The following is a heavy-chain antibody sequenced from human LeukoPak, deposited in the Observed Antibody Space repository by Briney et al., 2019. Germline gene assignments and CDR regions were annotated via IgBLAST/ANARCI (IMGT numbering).Heavy chain of an antibody. CDR2: ISGSGGST. V-gene: IGHV3-23*01. D-gene: IGHD2-2*01. CDR1: GFTFSTYA. Sequence: GGSLRLSCAASGFTFSTYAMSWVRQAPGKGLEWVSAISGSGGSTYYADSVRGRFTISRDNSKNTLYLQMNSLRAEDTAVYYCATKPTYCSSTSCYYYYGMDVWGQGTTVTDSS. CDR3: ATKPTYCSSTSCYYYYGMDV. J-gene: IGHJ6*02.